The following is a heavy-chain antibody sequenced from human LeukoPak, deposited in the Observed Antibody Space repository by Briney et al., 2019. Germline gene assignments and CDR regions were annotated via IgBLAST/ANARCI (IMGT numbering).Heavy chain of an antibody. J-gene: IGHJ4*02. D-gene: IGHD3-10*01. V-gene: IGHV3-48*03. CDR2: ISSSDSIM. CDR1: GFTFSSYE. CDR3: VRGEWVR. Sequence: GGSLRLSCAASGFTFSSYEMNWVRQAPGKGLEWVSCISSSDSIMYYADSVKGRFTISRDNAKNSLYLQMNSLRAEDTAVYYCVRGEWVRWGQGTLVTVSS.